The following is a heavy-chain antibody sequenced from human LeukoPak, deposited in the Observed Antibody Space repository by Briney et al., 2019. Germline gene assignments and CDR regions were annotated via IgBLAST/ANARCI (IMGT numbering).Heavy chain of an antibody. Sequence: GGSLRLSCAASGFTFDDYIIHWVRQAPGKGLEWVYLVSWDGRSTYYAESVKGRFTMSRDNSKNTLYLQMNSLRTEDTALYYCAKDGRSDTSGQRCGLLQHWGQGTLVTVSS. CDR3: AKDGRSDTSGQRCGLLQH. CDR2: VSWDGRST. V-gene: IGHV3-43*01. J-gene: IGHJ1*01. CDR1: GFTFDDYI. D-gene: IGHD3-22*01.